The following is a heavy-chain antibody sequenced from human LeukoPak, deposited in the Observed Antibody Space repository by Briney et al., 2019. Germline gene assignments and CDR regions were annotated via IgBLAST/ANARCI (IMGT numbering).Heavy chain of an antibody. CDR1: GDSISSYY. CDR3: AGSSAWYARSF. J-gene: IGHJ4*02. V-gene: IGHV4-59*01. D-gene: IGHD6-19*01. CDR2: IHYSGST. Sequence: SETLTLTCTVSGDSISSYYWSWIRQPPGKGLEWIGYIHYSGSTQYNPSLKSRVTLSVDTSKHQFSLRLNSVTAADTAVYYCAGSSAWYARSFWGQGNPFTVSS.